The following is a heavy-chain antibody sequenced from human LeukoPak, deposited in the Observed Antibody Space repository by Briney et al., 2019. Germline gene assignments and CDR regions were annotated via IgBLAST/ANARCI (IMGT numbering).Heavy chain of an antibody. V-gene: IGHV3-48*04. CDR3: ARDCYGSGSSSSCFDY. CDR1: GFTFSSYS. Sequence: GGSLRLSCAASGFTFSSYSMNWVRQAPGKGLEWVSYISSSGSTIYYADSVKGRFTISRDNAKNSLYLQMNSLRAEDTAVYYCARDCYGSGSSSSCFDYWGQGTLVTVSS. J-gene: IGHJ4*02. CDR2: ISSSGSTI. D-gene: IGHD3-10*01.